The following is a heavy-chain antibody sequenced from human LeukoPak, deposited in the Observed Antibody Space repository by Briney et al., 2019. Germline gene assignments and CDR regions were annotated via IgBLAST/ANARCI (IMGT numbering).Heavy chain of an antibody. CDR2: ISAYNGNT. CDR1: GYTFTSYG. CDR3: ARGDGYNYNFDY. V-gene: IGHV1-18*01. D-gene: IGHD5-24*01. Sequence: ASVKVSCKASGYTFTSYGISWVRQAPGQGLEWMGWISAYNGNTNYAQKFQGRVTMTRNTSISTAYMELSSLRSEDTAVYYCARGDGYNYNFDYWGQGTLVTVSS. J-gene: IGHJ4*02.